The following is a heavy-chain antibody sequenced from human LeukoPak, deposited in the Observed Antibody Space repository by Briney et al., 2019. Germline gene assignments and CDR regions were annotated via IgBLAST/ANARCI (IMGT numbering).Heavy chain of an antibody. J-gene: IGHJ4*02. Sequence: SETLSPTCTVSGGSISSGGYYWSWIRQHPGKGLEWIGYIYYSGSTYYNPSLKSRVTISVDTSKNQFSLKLSSVTAADTAVYYCARDVRYSSSWYVDYWGQGTLVTVSS. V-gene: IGHV4-31*03. CDR1: GGSISSGGYY. CDR2: IYYSGST. CDR3: ARDVRYSSSWYVDY. D-gene: IGHD6-13*01.